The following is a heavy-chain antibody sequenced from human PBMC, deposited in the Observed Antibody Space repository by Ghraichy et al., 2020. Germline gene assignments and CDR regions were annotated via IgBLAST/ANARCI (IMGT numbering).Heavy chain of an antibody. D-gene: IGHD5-12*01. CDR3: AKVGSSWHWYFDL. Sequence: GGSLRLSCAASGFTFSSYAMSWVRQAPGKGLEWVSTISGSDGNTYYADSVKGRFTISRDNSKNTLYLQMNSLRAEDTAVYYCAKVGSSWHWYFDLWGRGTLVTVSS. J-gene: IGHJ2*01. CDR1: GFTFSSYA. CDR2: ISGSDGNT. V-gene: IGHV3-23*01.